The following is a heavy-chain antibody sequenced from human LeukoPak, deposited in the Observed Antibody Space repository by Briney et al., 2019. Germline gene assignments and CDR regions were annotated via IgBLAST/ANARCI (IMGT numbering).Heavy chain of an antibody. CDR3: AKRVRYGSGNYHFVH. D-gene: IGHD3-10*01. J-gene: IGHJ4*02. Sequence: GGSLRLSCAASGFTFDDYGMSWVRQAPGRGLEWVSAISDSGGRTHYADSVRGRFTISRDNSKNTLYLQMNSLTAEDTAVYYCAKRVRYGSGNYHFVHWGQGTLVTVSS. V-gene: IGHV3-23*01. CDR1: GFTFDDYG. CDR2: ISDSGGRT.